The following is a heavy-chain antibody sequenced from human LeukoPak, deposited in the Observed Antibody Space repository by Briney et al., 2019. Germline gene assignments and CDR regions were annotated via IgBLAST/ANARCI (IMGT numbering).Heavy chain of an antibody. J-gene: IGHJ4*02. D-gene: IGHD2/OR15-2a*01. CDR3: SEGYFEPFAH. V-gene: IGHV4-59*02. Sequence: PSESLSLTCVVSGASVSTSHWNSIRQVPGKGLEWIGCLSYTGKTDYNPSLTGRVTISFGTSENQVSLKLRSVSAADTGVYYCSEGYFEPFAHWGQGARVTVSS. CDR2: LSYTGKT. CDR1: GASVSTSH.